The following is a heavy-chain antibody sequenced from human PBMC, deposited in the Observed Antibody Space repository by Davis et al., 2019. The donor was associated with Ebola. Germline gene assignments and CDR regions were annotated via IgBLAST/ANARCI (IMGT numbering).Heavy chain of an antibody. CDR3: ARSQHRYIAVAGLDY. Sequence: ASVKVSCKASGYIFTSYAMHWVRQAPGQRLEWMGWINAGNGDTKYSQKFQGRVTMTRDTSTSTVYMELSSLRSEDTAVYYCARSQHRYIAVAGLDYWGQGTLVTVSS. CDR1: GYIFTSYA. V-gene: IGHV1-3*01. J-gene: IGHJ4*02. D-gene: IGHD6-19*01. CDR2: INAGNGDT.